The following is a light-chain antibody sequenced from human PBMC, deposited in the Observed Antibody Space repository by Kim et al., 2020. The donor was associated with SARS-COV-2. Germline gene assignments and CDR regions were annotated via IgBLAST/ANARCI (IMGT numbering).Light chain of an antibody. J-gene: IGKJ2*01. CDR3: QQSYTFPYT. CDR2: AAS. Sequence: SASIGDRVIITCRASQGVITFLDWYQQRPGKGPKPLIYAASSLQSGVPSRFSGSGSGTDFTLTISSLQPEDFATYYCQQSYTFPYTFGQGTKLEI. CDR1: QGVITF. V-gene: IGKV1-39*01.